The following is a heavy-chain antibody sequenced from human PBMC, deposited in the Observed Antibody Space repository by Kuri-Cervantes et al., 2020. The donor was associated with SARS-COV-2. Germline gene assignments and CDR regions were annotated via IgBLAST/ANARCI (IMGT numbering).Heavy chain of an antibody. Sequence: GESLKISCAASGFTFSSYAMHWVRQAPGKGLEWVAVISYDGSNKYYADSVKGRFTISRDNSKNTLYLQMNSLRAEDTAVYYCAKTAGSRSYHYYYYYMDVWGKGTTVTVSS. CDR2: ISYDGSNK. CDR1: GFTFSSYA. CDR3: AKTAGSRSYHYYYYYMDV. J-gene: IGHJ6*03. D-gene: IGHD1-26*01. V-gene: IGHV3-30-3*02.